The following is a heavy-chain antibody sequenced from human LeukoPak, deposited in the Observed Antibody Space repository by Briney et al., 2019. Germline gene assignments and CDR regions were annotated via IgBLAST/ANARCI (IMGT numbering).Heavy chain of an antibody. CDR1: GGSISSYY. D-gene: IGHD6-6*01. CDR2: IYTSGST. J-gene: IGHJ4*02. Sequence: SETLSLTCTVSGGSISSYYWSWIRQPAGKGLEWIGRIYTSGSTNYNPSLKSRVTISVDTSKNQFSLKLSSVTAADTAEYYCASPSSALTGFDYWGQGTLVTVSS. CDR3: ASPSSALTGFDY. V-gene: IGHV4-4*07.